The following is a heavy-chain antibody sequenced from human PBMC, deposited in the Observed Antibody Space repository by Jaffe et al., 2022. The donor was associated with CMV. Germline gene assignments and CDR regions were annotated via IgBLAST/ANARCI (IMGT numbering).Heavy chain of an antibody. Sequence: QVQLVQSGAEVKKPGASVKVSCKASGYTFTSYYMHWVRQAPGQGLEWMGIINPSGGSTSYAQKFQGRVTMTRDTSTSTVYMELSSLRSEDTAVYYCARDRAIYYYDSSGYYYLESQGYFDYWGQGTLVTVSS. V-gene: IGHV1-46*01. CDR3: ARDRAIYYYDSSGYYYLESQGYFDY. CDR2: INPSGGST. CDR1: GYTFTSYY. J-gene: IGHJ4*02. D-gene: IGHD3-22*01.